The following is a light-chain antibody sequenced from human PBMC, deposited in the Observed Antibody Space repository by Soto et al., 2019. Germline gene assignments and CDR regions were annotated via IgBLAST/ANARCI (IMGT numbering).Light chain of an antibody. J-gene: IGKJ4*01. CDR1: QSVSTF. V-gene: IGKV3-11*01. CDR3: QHRFNWPLT. Sequence: EIVLTQSPATLSLSPGERAILSCRASQSVSTFFAWYQQKPGQAPRLLIYDASERATGIPARFSGSGSGTDFTLTINSLESEDFAVYYCQHRFNWPLTFGGGTTVELK. CDR2: DAS.